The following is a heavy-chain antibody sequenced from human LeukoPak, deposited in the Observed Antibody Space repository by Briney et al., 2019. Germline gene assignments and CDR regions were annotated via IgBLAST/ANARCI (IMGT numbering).Heavy chain of an antibody. CDR1: GYTFTSYV. D-gene: IGHD4-17*01. CDR3: ARRGDYSNYYYYGMDV. J-gene: IGHJ6*02. Sequence: ASVKVSCKASGYTFTSYVISWVRQAPGQGLGWMGWISAYNGNTNYAQKLQGRVTMTTDTSTSTAYMELRSLRSDDTAVYYCARRGDYSNYYYYGMDVWGQGTTVTVSS. CDR2: ISAYNGNT. V-gene: IGHV1-18*01.